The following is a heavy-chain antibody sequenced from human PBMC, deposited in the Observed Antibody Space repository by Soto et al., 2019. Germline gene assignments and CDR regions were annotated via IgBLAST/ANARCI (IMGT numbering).Heavy chain of an antibody. CDR3: TKDRATHRYY. Sequence: QVQLVESGGGVVQPGRSLSLSCAASGFTFRNYVMHWVCQDPGKGLEWVAVISSDGSNKYYADSVKGRFTISRDNSKNTLYLQMTSLRIEDTAVYYCTKDRATHRYYWGQGTLVTVSS. CDR1: GFTFRNYV. J-gene: IGHJ4*02. V-gene: IGHV3-30*18. CDR2: ISSDGSNK.